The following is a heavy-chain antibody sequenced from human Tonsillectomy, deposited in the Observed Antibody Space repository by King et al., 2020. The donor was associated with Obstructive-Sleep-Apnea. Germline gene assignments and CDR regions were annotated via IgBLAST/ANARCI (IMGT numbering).Heavy chain of an antibody. J-gene: IGHJ4*02. Sequence: VQLVESGGGLVKPGGSLRVSCAASGFSFSDYYMSWIRQAPGKGLEWVSYISSSSSYTNYADSVKGRFTISRDNAKNSLYLQMNSLRAEDTAVYYCARIEGSGYYRFDYWGQGTLVTVSS. D-gene: IGHD3-22*01. CDR2: ISSSSSYT. CDR3: ARIEGSGYYRFDY. V-gene: IGHV3-11*06. CDR1: GFSFSDYY.